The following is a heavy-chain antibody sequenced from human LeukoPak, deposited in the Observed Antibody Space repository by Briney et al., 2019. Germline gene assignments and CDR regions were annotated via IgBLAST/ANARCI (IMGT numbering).Heavy chain of an antibody. CDR1: GYSFTSYW. CDR3: ATEGYRGDCSSTSCYRGYYFDY. Sequence: LGESLKISCKGSGYSFTSYWIGWVRRMPGKGLEWMGIIYPGDSDTRYSPSFQGQVTISADKSISTAYLQWSSLKASDTAMYYCATEGYRGDCSSTSCYRGYYFDYWGQGTLVTVSS. V-gene: IGHV5-51*01. CDR2: IYPGDSDT. D-gene: IGHD2-2*01. J-gene: IGHJ4*02.